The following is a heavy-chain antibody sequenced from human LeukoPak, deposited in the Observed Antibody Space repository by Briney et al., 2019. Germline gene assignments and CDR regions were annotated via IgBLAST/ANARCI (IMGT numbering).Heavy chain of an antibody. V-gene: IGHV3-30*18. D-gene: IGHD6-19*01. Sequence: GRSLRLSCAASGFTFSSYGMHWVRQAPGKGLEWVAVISYDGSNKYYADSVKGRFTISRDNSKNTLYLQMNSLRAEDTAIYYCAQQNMAVAGPIDYWGQGTLVTVSS. CDR3: AQQNMAVAGPIDY. CDR1: GFTFSSYG. J-gene: IGHJ4*02. CDR2: ISYDGSNK.